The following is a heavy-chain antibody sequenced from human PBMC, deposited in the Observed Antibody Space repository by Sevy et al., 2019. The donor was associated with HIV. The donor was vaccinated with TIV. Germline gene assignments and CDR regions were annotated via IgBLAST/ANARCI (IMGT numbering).Heavy chain of an antibody. CDR3: VRAXSGXYPSXGYFXY. CDR1: XXTFTSYX. V-gene: IGHV1-3*01. CDR2: IDAGNGNT. D-gene: IGHD1-26*01. Sequence: ASVKVSCKAXXXTFTSYXFHWVRQAPGQGLEWMGWIDAGNGNTKXSQKFQGRVTLTRETSASTAYMELSSLRSEDTGXYYCVRAXSGXYPSXGYFXYXGQGTLVTVSS. J-gene: IGHJ4*02.